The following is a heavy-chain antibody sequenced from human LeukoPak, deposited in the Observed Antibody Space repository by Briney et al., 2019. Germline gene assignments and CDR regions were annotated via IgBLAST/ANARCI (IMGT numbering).Heavy chain of an antibody. Sequence: SETLSLTCTVSGGSISCRSYYWRWIRQPAGKGLVGIGRIYTRRSTTYNPFHRRRVDISVHAYKHQVSLKLGSVTAADTAVYYCARDREGSGSYYLDYWGQRTLVSVPS. CDR2: IYTRRST. J-gene: IGHJ4*02. CDR3: ARDREGSGSYYLDY. V-gene: IGHV4-61*02. D-gene: IGHD3-10*01. CDR1: GGSISCRSYY.